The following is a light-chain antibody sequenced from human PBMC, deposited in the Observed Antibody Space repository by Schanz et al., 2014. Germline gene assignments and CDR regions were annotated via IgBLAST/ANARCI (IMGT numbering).Light chain of an antibody. CDR1: QSVSSSY. CDR2: RAS. Sequence: EIVMTQSPASLSVSPGERAILSCRASQSVSSSYLAWFQQKPGQAPRLLIYRASSRAPGISARFSGSGSGTDFTLTITSLQSEDFAVYHCQQYNNWPWTFGQGTHVEV. CDR3: QQYNNWPWT. J-gene: IGKJ1*01. V-gene: IGKV3-15*01.